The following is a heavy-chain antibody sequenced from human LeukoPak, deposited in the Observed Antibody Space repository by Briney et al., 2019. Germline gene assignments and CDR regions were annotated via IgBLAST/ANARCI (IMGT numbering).Heavy chain of an antibody. J-gene: IGHJ4*02. CDR2: ISGSGGST. V-gene: IGHV3-23*01. CDR1: GFTVSSNY. CDR3: AKSNYDILTGPPSRNYYFDY. D-gene: IGHD3-9*01. Sequence: PGGSLRLSCSASGFTVSSNYMSWVRQAPGKGLEWVSAISGSGGSTYYADSVKGRFTISRDNSKNTLYLQMNSLRAEDAAVYYCAKSNYDILTGPPSRNYYFDYWGQGTLVTVSS.